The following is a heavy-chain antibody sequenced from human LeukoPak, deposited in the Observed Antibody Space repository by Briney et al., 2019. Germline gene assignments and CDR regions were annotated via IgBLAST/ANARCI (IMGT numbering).Heavy chain of an antibody. J-gene: IGHJ4*02. V-gene: IGHV3-11*01. CDR2: ISSSGSTI. CDR3: ARELPPLPRGYADY. Sequence: KPRGSLRLSCAASGFTFSDYYMSWIRQAPGKGLEWVSYISSSGSTIYYADSVKGRFTISRDNAKNSLYLQMNSLRAEDTAVYYCARELPPLPRGYADYWGQGTLVTVSS. CDR1: GFTFSDYY. D-gene: IGHD5-12*01.